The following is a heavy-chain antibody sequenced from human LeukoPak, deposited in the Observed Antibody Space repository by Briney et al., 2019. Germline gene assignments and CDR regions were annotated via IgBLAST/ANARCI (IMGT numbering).Heavy chain of an antibody. CDR2: IKQDGSEK. Sequence: PGGSLRLSCAASGFTFSSYWMSWVRQAPGKGMEWVANIKQDGSEKYYVDSVKGRFTISRDNAKNSLYLQMNSLRAEGTAVYYCARAGPGRTSRYFDYWGQGTLVTVSS. CDR3: ARAGPGRTSRYFDY. D-gene: IGHD1-1*01. J-gene: IGHJ4*02. CDR1: GFTFSSYW. V-gene: IGHV3-7*01.